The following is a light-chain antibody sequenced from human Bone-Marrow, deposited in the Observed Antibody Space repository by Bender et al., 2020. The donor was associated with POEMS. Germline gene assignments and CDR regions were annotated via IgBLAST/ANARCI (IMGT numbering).Light chain of an antibody. CDR2: EDS. V-gene: IGLV3-1*01. CDR3: QAWDSSVV. CDR1: VVAKKY. Sequence: SYELTQPPSVSVSPGQTARITCSGDVVAKKYVRWFQQRPGQAPVVVIYEDSERPSGIPERFSGSNSGNTATLTISGTQAMDEADYYCQAWDSSVVFGGGTKLTVL. J-gene: IGLJ2*01.